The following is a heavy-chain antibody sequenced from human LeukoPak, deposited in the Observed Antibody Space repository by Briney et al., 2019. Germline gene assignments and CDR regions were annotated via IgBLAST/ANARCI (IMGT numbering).Heavy chain of an antibody. J-gene: IGHJ4*02. Sequence: GGSLRLSCAASGFTFRGYAVHWVRQAPGRGLEWVAVTSYDGTNKYYTDSVKGRYTTSRDNSNNTVFLQMNSLRDDDTALYYCARDRSLRSFGEIFIWGQGTRVTVSS. V-gene: IGHV3-30*10. CDR3: ARDRSLRSFGEIFI. D-gene: IGHD3-10*01. CDR1: GFTFRGYA. CDR2: TSYDGTNK.